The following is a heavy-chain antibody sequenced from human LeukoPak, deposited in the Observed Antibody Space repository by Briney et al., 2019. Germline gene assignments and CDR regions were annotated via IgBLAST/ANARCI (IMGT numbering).Heavy chain of an antibody. Sequence: GRSLRLSCAASGFTFSSYGMDWVRQAPGKGLEWVAVISYDGSNKYYADSVKGRFTISRDNSKNTLYLQMNSLRAEDTAVYYCAKDLSIRFLRQPVDVWGKGTTVTVSS. CDR1: GFTFSSYG. J-gene: IGHJ6*04. CDR2: ISYDGSNK. V-gene: IGHV3-30*18. D-gene: IGHD3-3*01. CDR3: AKDLSIRFLRQPVDV.